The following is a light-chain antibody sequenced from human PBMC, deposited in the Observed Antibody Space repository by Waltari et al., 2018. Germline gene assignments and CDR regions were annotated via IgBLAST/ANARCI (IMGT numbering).Light chain of an antibody. CDR1: QSVGSY. J-gene: IGKJ3*01. Sequence: EIVLTQSPASLSLSPGDRATLSCRASQSVGSYLAWYQQKPGQAPRFLIYDASISATGIPARFSGSGSGTDFTLTISSLDPEDFAVYYCQLRSNWPPLFTFGPGTNVDIK. CDR2: DAS. V-gene: IGKV3-11*01. CDR3: QLRSNWPPLFT.